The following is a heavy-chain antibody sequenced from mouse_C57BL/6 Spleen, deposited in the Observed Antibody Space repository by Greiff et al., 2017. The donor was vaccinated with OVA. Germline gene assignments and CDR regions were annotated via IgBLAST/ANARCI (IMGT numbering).Heavy chain of an antibody. V-gene: IGHV5-12*01. CDR2: ISNGGGST. J-gene: IGHJ3*01. CDR1: GFTFSDYY. CDR3: ARQYYGYDGVLAY. Sequence: EVMLVESGGGLVQPGGSLKLSCAASGFTFSDYYMYWVRQTPEKRLEWVAYISNGGGSTYYPDTVKGRFTISRDNAKNTLYLQMSRLKSEDTAMYYCARQYYGYDGVLAYWGQGTLVTVSA. D-gene: IGHD2-2*01.